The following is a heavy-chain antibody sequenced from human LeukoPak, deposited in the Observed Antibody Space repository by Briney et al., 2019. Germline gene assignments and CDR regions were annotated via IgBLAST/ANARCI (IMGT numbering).Heavy chain of an antibody. D-gene: IGHD4-23*01. CDR3: SKGGNSNYYYYMDV. J-gene: IGHJ6*03. CDR1: GFTFTTYG. Sequence: GGSQRLSCAPSGFTFTTYGMHWVRQAPGEGLEWVAFIRYDGSNKYYADSVKGRFTISRDNSKNTLYLQMSSLRAEDAAVYYCSKGGNSNYYYYMDVWGKGTTVTVSS. CDR2: IRYDGSNK. V-gene: IGHV3-30*02.